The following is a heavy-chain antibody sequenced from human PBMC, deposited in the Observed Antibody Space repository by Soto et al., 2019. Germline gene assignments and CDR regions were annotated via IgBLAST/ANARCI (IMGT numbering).Heavy chain of an antibody. CDR3: PSPVECSTTSCIP. CDR2: ISSSSNSI. D-gene: IGHD2-2*01. V-gene: IGHV3-48*01. Sequence: GGSLRLSCAASGFTFSRYSMNWVRQAPGKGLEWVSYISSSSNSIYYADSVKGRFTISRDNAKNSLHLQMNSLRAVDTVVYYCPSPVECSTTSCIPWGQGTLVT. CDR1: GFTFSRYS. J-gene: IGHJ5*02.